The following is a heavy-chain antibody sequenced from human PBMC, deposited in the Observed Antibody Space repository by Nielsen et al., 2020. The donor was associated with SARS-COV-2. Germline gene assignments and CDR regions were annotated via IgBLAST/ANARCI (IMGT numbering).Heavy chain of an antibody. CDR2: INAGNGNT. V-gene: IGHV1-3*01. Sequence: ASVKVSCKASGYTFTSYAMHWVRQAPGQRLEWMGWINAGNGNTKYSQKFQGRVTITRDTSASTAYMELSSLRSDDTAVYYCARGFIAAAGGFDYWGQGTLVTVSS. CDR1: GYTFTSYA. D-gene: IGHD6-13*01. CDR3: ARGFIAAAGGFDY. J-gene: IGHJ4*02.